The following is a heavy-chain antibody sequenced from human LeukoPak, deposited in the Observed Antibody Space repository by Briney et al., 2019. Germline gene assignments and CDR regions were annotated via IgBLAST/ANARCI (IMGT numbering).Heavy chain of an antibody. CDR3: AIIASAGTFDY. CDR1: GYTLTEIA. Sequence: ASVKVSCKVSGYTLTEIAMHWVRQAPGEGLEWMGGFDPQDRETVYAQKFQGRVTMTEDTSIDTAFMELSGLRSEDTALYYCAIIASAGTFDYWGQGALVTVSS. J-gene: IGHJ4*02. CDR2: FDPQDRET. V-gene: IGHV1-24*01. D-gene: IGHD6-13*01.